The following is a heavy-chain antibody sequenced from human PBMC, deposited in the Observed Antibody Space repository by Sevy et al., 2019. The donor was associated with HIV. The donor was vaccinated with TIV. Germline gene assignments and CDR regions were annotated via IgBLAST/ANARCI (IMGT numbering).Heavy chain of an antibody. Sequence: SETLSLTCTVSGGSISSGDYYWTWIRQHPGKGLEWIGYIYYTGSTYYNPLLESRVSISIDTSKNHFSLKLSSVTAADTAVYFCARGDSVLPTGGFDLWGRGTLVTVSS. D-gene: IGHD2-8*02. CDR1: GGSISSGDYY. J-gene: IGHJ2*01. V-gene: IGHV4-31*03. CDR3: ARGDSVLPTGGFDL. CDR2: IYYTGST.